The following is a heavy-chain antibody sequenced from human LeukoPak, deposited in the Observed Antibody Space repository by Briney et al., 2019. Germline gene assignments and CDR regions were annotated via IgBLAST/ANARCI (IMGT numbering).Heavy chain of an antibody. CDR2: INHSGST. V-gene: IGHV4-34*01. CDR3: ARVYGSGIYYYYYGMDV. J-gene: IGHJ6*02. CDR1: GGSFSGYY. D-gene: IGHD3-10*01. Sequence: PSETLSLTCAVYGGSFSGYYWSWIRQPPGKGLEWIGEINHSGSTNYNPSLKSRVTISVDTSKNQFSLKLSSVTAADTAVYYCARVYGSGIYYYYYGMDVWGQGTTVTVSS.